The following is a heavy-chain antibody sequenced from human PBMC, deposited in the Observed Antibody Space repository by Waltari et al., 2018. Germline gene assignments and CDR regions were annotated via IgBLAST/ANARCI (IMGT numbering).Heavy chain of an antibody. Sequence: QLQLQESGPGLAKPSETLSLTCTVSGGSISSSSYYWGWVRQPPGKGLEWIGSIYYSGRTYYNPSLKRRVTISVDTSKNQFSLRVSSVTAADTAVFYCARMVRGYCSSTSCHTDHWGQGTLVTVSS. CDR3: ARMVRGYCSSTSCHTDH. CDR2: IYYSGRT. V-gene: IGHV4-39*07. CDR1: GGSISSSSYY. D-gene: IGHD2-2*01. J-gene: IGHJ4*02.